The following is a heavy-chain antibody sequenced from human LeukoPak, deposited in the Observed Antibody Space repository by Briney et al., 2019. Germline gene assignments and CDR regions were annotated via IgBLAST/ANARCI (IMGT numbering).Heavy chain of an antibody. V-gene: IGHV1-18*01. J-gene: IGHJ4*02. Sequence: ASVKVSCKASGYTFTSYGITWGRQAPGQGLEWMGWISAYNGNTNYAQKLQGRVTMTTDTSTSTACMELRSLRSDDTAVYYCARDYSSGWPNFDYWGQGTLVTVSS. CDR2: ISAYNGNT. D-gene: IGHD6-19*01. CDR3: ARDYSSGWPNFDY. CDR1: GYTFTSYG.